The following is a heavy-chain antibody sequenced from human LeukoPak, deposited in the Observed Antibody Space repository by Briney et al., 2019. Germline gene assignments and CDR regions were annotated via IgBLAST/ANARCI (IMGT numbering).Heavy chain of an antibody. Sequence: GGSLRLSCAASGFTFSSYSMNWVRQAPGKGLEWVSSISSSSSYIYYADSVKGRFTISRDNAKNSLYLQMNSLRAEDTAAYYCARDPLIAAAGRGFFDYWGQGTLVTVSS. CDR3: ARDPLIAAAGRGFFDY. D-gene: IGHD6-13*01. CDR1: GFTFSSYS. V-gene: IGHV3-21*01. CDR2: ISSSSSYI. J-gene: IGHJ4*02.